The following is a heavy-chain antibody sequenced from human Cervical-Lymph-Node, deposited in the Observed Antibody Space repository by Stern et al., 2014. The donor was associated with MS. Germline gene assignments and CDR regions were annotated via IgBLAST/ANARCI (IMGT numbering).Heavy chain of an antibody. J-gene: IGHJ5*01. V-gene: IGHV1-69*09. CDR1: GGTFRSHYA. CDR2: IIPILGLA. Sequence: QVQLVQSGAEVKKPGSSMNVSCKTSGGTFRSHYAITWMRQAPGQGLEWLGRIIPILGLANYAQKFQDRVVITADKSSAAAYMELSSRTSEDTAVYYCARGVVTNRAAATQHNIFDSGGQGTLVTVSS. CDR3: ARGVVTNRAAATQHNIFDS. D-gene: IGHD6-25*01.